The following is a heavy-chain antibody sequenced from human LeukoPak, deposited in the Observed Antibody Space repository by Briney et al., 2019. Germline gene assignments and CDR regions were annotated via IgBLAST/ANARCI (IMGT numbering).Heavy chain of an antibody. D-gene: IGHD3-22*01. CDR3: ARVGEYYYDSSGYGESFFGPEKNWFDP. CDR1: GGSISSYY. J-gene: IGHJ5*02. CDR2: IYYSRRT. V-gene: IGHV4-59*01. Sequence: SETLSLTCAVSGGSISSYYWSWIRQPPGKGLEWIGYIYYSRRTNYNPSLKSRGTISVDTSKNQFSLKLSSVTAADTAVYYCARVGEYYYDSSGYGESFFGPEKNWFDPWGQGTLVTVSS.